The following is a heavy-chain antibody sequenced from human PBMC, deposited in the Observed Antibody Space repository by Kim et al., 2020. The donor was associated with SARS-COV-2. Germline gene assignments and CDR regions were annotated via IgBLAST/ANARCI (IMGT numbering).Heavy chain of an antibody. CDR2: ST. CDR3: AKGWLTSFDY. J-gene: IGHJ4*02. Sequence: STYYADSVKGRFTISRDNSKNTLYLQMNSLRAEDTAVYYCAKGWLTSFDYWGQGTLVTVSS. D-gene: IGHD3-9*01. V-gene: IGHV3-23*01.